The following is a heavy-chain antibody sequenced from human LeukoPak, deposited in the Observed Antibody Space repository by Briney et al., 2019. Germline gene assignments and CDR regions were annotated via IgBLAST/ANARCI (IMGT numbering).Heavy chain of an antibody. V-gene: IGHV5-10-1*01. Sequence: GESLKISCKGSGYSFTNYWISWVRQMPGKALEWIGRVDPTDSYTNYSPSFQGHVAISVDKSISTAYLQWSSLKASDTAMYYCARQGIVVADSFDPWGQGTLVTV. CDR2: VDPTDSYT. D-gene: IGHD6-19*01. CDR3: ARQGIVVADSFDP. CDR1: GYSFTNYW. J-gene: IGHJ5*02.